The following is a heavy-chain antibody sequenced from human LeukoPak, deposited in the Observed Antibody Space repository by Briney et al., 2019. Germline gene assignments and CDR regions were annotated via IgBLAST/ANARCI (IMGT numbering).Heavy chain of an antibody. CDR3: ASGCSGSSPYYYYYYGMDV. D-gene: IGHD3-10*02. V-gene: IGHV1-8*01. J-gene: IGHJ6*02. CDR2: MNPNSGNT. Sequence: ASVKVSCKASGYTFTSYDINWVRQATGQGLEWMGWMNPNSGNTGYAQKFQGRVTMTRNTSISTAYMELSSLRSEDTAVYYCASGCSGSSPYYYYYYGMDVWGQGTTVTVSS. CDR1: GYTFTSYD.